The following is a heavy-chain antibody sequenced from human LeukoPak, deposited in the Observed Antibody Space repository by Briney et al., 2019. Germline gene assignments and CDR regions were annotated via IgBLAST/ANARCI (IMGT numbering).Heavy chain of an antibody. Sequence: PGGSLRLSCAASGFTFSSYAMHWVRQAPGKGLEWVAVISYDGSNKYYADSVKGRFTISRDNSKNTLYLQMNSLRAEDTAVYYCARNYYDSSDYYPYYFDYWGQGTLVTVSS. V-gene: IGHV3-30-3*01. CDR2: ISYDGSNK. CDR3: ARNYYDSSDYYPYYFDY. D-gene: IGHD3-22*01. J-gene: IGHJ4*02. CDR1: GFTFSSYA.